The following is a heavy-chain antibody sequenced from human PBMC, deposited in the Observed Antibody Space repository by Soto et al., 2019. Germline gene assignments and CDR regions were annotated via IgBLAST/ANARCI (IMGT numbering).Heavy chain of an antibody. V-gene: IGHV4-59*08. D-gene: IGHD3-10*01. CDR3: ASMGYHYGSGSYPLDY. CDR1: GDSISAYS. J-gene: IGHJ4*02. Sequence: SETLSLTCTVSGDSISAYSWSWVRQPPGKGLEWIGFMYNSGSTHYNPSLKSRVTISLDTSKNQFSLNLRSVTAADTAVYYCASMGYHYGSGSYPLDYWGQGTLVTVSS. CDR2: MYNSGST.